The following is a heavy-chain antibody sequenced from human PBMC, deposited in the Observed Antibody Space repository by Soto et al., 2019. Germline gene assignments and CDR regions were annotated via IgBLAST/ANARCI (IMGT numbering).Heavy chain of an antibody. CDR3: AKEWVTMVRGVPYYFDY. D-gene: IGHD3-10*01. CDR1: GFTFSSYA. V-gene: IGHV3-23*01. CDR2: ISGSGGST. J-gene: IGHJ4*02. Sequence: EVQLLESGGGLVQPGGSLRLSCAASGFTFSSYAMSWVRQAPGKGLEWVSAISGSGGSTYYADSVKGRFTISRDNSKNTLYLQMNSLRAADTAVYYCAKEWVTMVRGVPYYFDYWGQGTLVTVSS.